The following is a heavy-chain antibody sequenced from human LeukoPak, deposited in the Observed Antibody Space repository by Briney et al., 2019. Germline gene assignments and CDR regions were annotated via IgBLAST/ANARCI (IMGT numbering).Heavy chain of an antibody. J-gene: IGHJ4*02. V-gene: IGHV4-39*07. CDR2: IFYRGST. CDR1: GGSISSSSHY. D-gene: IGHD3-10*01. CDR3: ARGHYVSGSHFDY. Sequence: PSETLSLTCTVSGGSISSSSHYWAWIRQPPGKGLEWIGSIFYRGSTHYNPSLKSRVTISVDTSKNQFSLNLNSVTAADTAVYFCARGHYVSGSHFDYWGQGTLVTVSS.